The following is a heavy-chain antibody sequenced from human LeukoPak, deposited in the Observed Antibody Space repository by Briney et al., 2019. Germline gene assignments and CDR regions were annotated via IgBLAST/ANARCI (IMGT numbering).Heavy chain of an antibody. J-gene: IGHJ4*02. Sequence: PGGSLRLSCAASGFTFSSYSMNWVRQAPGKGLEWVSYISSSSSTIYYADSVKGRFTISRDNAKNSLYLQMNSLRAEDTAVYYCARDMGYCSGGSCYSAYWGQGTLVTVSS. D-gene: IGHD2-15*01. V-gene: IGHV3-48*04. CDR3: ARDMGYCSGGSCYSAY. CDR2: ISSSSSTI. CDR1: GFTFSSYS.